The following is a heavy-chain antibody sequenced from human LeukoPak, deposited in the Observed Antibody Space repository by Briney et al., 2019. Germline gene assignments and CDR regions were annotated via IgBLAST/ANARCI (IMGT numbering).Heavy chain of an antibody. CDR3: ARTRRTSGWHLDY. Sequence: SETLSLTCAVYGGTFTDYYWSWVRQPPGKGLEWIGEINDSGNTNYNPSLKSRVTISADTSRNQFSLKVISLTAADTAVYFCARTRRTSGWHLDYWGQGTLVTVSS. CDR2: INDSGNT. D-gene: IGHD6-19*01. CDR1: GGTFTDYY. J-gene: IGHJ4*02. V-gene: IGHV4-34*01.